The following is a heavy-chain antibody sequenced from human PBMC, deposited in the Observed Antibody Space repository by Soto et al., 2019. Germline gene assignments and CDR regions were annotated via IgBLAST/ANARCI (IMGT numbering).Heavy chain of an antibody. CDR3: ARSIVVVTAADY. CDR1: GYTFTSYA. D-gene: IGHD2-21*02. Sequence: QVQLVQSGAEVKKPGASVKVSCKASGYTFTSYAMHWVRQAPGQRLEWMGWINAGNGNTKYSQKFQGRVTITRDTTPSTAYMELSSLRSEDTAVYYCARSIVVVTAADYWGQGTLVTVSS. CDR2: INAGNGNT. V-gene: IGHV1-3*01. J-gene: IGHJ4*02.